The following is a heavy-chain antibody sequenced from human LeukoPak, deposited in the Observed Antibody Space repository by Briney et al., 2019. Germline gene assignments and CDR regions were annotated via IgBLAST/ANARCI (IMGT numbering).Heavy chain of an antibody. J-gene: IGHJ4*02. CDR1: GGSFSGYY. V-gene: IGHV4-34*01. Sequence: PSETLSLTCAVYGGSFSGYYWSWIRQPPGKGLEWIGEINHSGSTNYNPSLKSRVTISVDTSKNQFSLKLSSVTAADTAVYYRARVIAAAGLPLDYWGQGTLVTVSS. D-gene: IGHD6-13*01. CDR3: ARVIAAAGLPLDY. CDR2: INHSGST.